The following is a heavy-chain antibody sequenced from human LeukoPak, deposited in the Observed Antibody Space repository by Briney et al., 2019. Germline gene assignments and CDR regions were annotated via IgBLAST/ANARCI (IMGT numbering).Heavy chain of an antibody. CDR1: GFTFSSYA. D-gene: IGHD5-18*01. CDR2: ISSSDGST. V-gene: IGHV3-23*01. CDR3: AKDFVDTPGAFDM. Sequence: GGSLRLSCAASGFTFSSYAMSWVRQAPGKGLEWVSAISSSDGSTYYADSVKGRFTISRDNSKNTLYLQMNRLRGEDTAVYYCAKDFVDTPGAFDMWGRGTMVTVSS. J-gene: IGHJ3*02.